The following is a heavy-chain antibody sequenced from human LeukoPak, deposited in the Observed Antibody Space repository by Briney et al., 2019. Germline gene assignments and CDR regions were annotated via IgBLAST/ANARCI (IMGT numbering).Heavy chain of an antibody. J-gene: IGHJ4*02. Sequence: HAGRSLRLSCAASGFTFDDYAMDWGRHAPGKGLGWGLGIIWNSGSIGYADSVKGRFTISRDNAKNSLYLQMNSLRAEDTALYYCAKASGSYFLGYDFDYWGQGTLVTVSS. CDR1: GFTFDDYA. CDR2: IIWNSGSI. V-gene: IGHV3-9*01. CDR3: AKASGSYFLGYDFDY. D-gene: IGHD1-26*01.